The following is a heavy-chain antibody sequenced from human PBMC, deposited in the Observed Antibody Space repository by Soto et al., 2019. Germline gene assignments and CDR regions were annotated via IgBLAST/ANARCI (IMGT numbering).Heavy chain of an antibody. CDR3: ATSRYCSSTSCYRGRGYYYYYYGMDV. CDR2: IIPIFGTA. J-gene: IGHJ6*02. D-gene: IGHD2-2*02. Sequence: QVQLVQSGAEVKKPGSSVKVSCKASGGTFSSYAISWVRQAPGQGLEWMGGIIPIFGTANYAQKFQGRVTITADECTSTADMELSSLRSEDTAVYYCATSRYCSSTSCYRGRGYYYYYYGMDVWGQGTTVTVSS. V-gene: IGHV1-69*01. CDR1: GGTFSSYA.